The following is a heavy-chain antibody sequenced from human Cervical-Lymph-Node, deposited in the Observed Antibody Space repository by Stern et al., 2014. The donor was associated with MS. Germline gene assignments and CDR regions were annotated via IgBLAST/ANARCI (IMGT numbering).Heavy chain of an antibody. V-gene: IGHV3-7*01. D-gene: IGHD6-13*01. Sequence: EVQLVQSGGGLVQPGGSLRLACAASGFTFSRHWMIWVRQAPGKGLECVANIKQDGSEKYYVDSVKGRFTISRDNAKNSLYLQMNSLRAEDTAVYYCAEQPLGWGQGTQVTVSS. J-gene: IGHJ4*02. CDR2: IKQDGSEK. CDR1: GFTFSRHW. CDR3: AEQPLG.